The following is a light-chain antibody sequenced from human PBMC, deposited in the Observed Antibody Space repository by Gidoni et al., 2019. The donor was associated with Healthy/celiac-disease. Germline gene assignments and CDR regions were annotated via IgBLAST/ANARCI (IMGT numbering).Light chain of an antibody. V-gene: IGKV1-39*01. Sequence: DIQMTQSPSSLSASVGDRVTITCRASQSISSYLNWYQQKPGKAPKLLIYAASSLQSGVPSRCSGSGSGTDFTLTISSLQPEDFATYYCQQSYSSTFGPGTKVEIK. CDR3: QQSYSST. CDR2: AAS. J-gene: IGKJ3*01. CDR1: QSISSY.